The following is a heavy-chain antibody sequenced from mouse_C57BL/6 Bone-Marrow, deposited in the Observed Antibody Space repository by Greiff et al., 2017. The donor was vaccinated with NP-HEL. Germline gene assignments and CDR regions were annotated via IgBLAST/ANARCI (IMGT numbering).Heavy chain of an antibody. D-gene: IGHD2-4*01. CDR1: GFTFSDYY. CDR2: ISNGGGST. J-gene: IGHJ2*01. CDR3: ARQSEDYDGFSYYFDY. V-gene: IGHV5-12*01. Sequence: EVQRVESGGGLVQPGGSLKLSCAASGFTFSDYYMYWVRQTPEKRLEWVAYISNGGGSTYYPDTVKGRFTISRDNAKNTLYLQMSRLKSEDTAMYYCARQSEDYDGFSYYFDYWGQGTTLTVSS.